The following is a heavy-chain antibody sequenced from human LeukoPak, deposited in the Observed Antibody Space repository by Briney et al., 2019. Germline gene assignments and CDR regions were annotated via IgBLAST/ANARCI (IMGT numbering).Heavy chain of an antibody. CDR3: AAETNGRHYDY. J-gene: IGHJ4*02. CDR2: IGPTGSDR. V-gene: IGHV3-21*06. CDR1: GLTFSTSG. D-gene: IGHD1-14*01. Sequence: GGSLRLSCTASGLTFSTSGFNWVRQAPGKGLEWVASIGPTGSDRYHADSIKGRFTISRDNADNFLYLQMNSLRAEDTAVYYCAAETNGRHYDYWGQGTLLTVSS.